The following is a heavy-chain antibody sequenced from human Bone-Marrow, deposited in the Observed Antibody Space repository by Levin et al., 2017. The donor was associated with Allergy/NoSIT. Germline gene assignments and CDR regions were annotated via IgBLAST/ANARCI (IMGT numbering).Heavy chain of an antibody. CDR3: AKDVSSGWFDY. D-gene: IGHD6-19*01. V-gene: IGHV3-23*01. J-gene: IGHJ4*02. Sequence: PGGSLRLSCAASGFTFSNYAMNWVRQAPGKGLEWVSTISGSGGSTYYADSVKGRSTISRDNSKNTLYLQLNSLRAEDTAVYYCAKDVSSGWFDYWGQGTLVTVSS. CDR1: GFTFSNYA. CDR2: ISGSGGST.